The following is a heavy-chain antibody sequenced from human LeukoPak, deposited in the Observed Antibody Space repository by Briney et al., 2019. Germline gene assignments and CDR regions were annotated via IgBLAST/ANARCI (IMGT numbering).Heavy chain of an antibody. CDR2: IYTSGST. CDR1: SGSISSYY. D-gene: IGHD2-21*01. J-gene: IGHJ5*02. V-gene: IGHV4-4*09. CDR3: ARHIPSWFDP. Sequence: SETLSLTCTVSSGSISSYYWSWIRQPPGKGLVWIGYIYTSGSTNYNPSLKSRVTISVDTSKNQFSLKLSSVTAADTAVYYCARHIPSWFDPWGQGTLVTVSS.